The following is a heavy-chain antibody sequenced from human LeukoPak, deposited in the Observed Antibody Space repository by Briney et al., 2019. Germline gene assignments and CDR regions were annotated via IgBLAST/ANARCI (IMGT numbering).Heavy chain of an antibody. CDR2: INPNSGGT. CDR1: GYTFTGYY. CDR3: ARSTYCSSTSCYEVRSYITEP. J-gene: IGHJ5*02. Sequence: GASVKVSCKASGYTFTGYYTHWVRQAPGQGLEWMGWINPNSGGTNYAQKFQGRVTMTRDTSISTAYMELSRLRSDDTAVYYCARSTYCSSTSCYEVRSYITEPWGQGTLVTVSS. D-gene: IGHD2-2*01. V-gene: IGHV1-2*02.